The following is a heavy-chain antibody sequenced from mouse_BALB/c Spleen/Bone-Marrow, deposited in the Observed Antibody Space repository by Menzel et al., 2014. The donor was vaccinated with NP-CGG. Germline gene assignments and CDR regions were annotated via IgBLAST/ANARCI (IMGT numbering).Heavy chain of an antibody. CDR1: GFNIKDTY. J-gene: IGHJ3*01. CDR2: IDPASGNT. D-gene: IGHD1-1*01. V-gene: IGHV14-3*02. Sequence: VQLKQSGAELVRPGASVKLSCTASGFNIKDTYMHWVKQRPKQGLEWIGRIDPASGNTKFDPKFQGKATIASDTSSNTAYLQLSSLTSEDTAVYYCAAYYYVSSYGFAYWGQGTLVTVSA. CDR3: AAYYYVSSYGFAY.